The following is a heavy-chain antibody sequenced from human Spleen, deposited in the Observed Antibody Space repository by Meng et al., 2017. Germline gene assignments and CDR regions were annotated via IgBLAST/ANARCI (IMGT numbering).Heavy chain of an antibody. J-gene: IGHJ4*02. CDR2: FNTNTGNP. CDR3: ARKTTGPVVASHFDY. D-gene: IGHD2-15*01. V-gene: IGHV7-4-1*02. Sequence: ASVQVSCKASGYTFTNYAINWVRQAPGQGLEWMGWFNTNTGNPTYAQDFRGRLVLSLDTSVSTAYLPISNLKDDDTAVYYCARKTTGPVVASHFDYWGQGTLVTVSS. CDR1: GYTFTNYA.